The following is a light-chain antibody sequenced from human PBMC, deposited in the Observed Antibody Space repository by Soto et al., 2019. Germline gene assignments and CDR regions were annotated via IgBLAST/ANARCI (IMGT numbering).Light chain of an antibody. CDR1: SNDVGDNDY. J-gene: IGLJ3*02. CDR2: EVS. V-gene: IGLV2-14*01. CDR3: SSYTSTSVWV. Sequence: QSVLTQPASVSGSPGQSITISCSGTSNDVGDNDYVSWYQQYPGKAPKLIIYEVSDRSSGVSNRFSGSKSGNTASLTISGLQGEDEADYYCSSYTSTSVWVFGGGTKLTVL.